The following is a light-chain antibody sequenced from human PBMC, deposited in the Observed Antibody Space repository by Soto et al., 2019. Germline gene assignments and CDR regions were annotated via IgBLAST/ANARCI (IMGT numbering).Light chain of an antibody. CDR1: ESVRSD. CDR3: QQYYMWPPV. CDR2: HAS. V-gene: IGKV3-15*01. J-gene: IGKJ2*01. Sequence: EIVMTQSPATLSVSPGASATLFCRASESVRSDLAWYRQKPGQAPRLLIYHASIRATGIPARFGGSGSGTEFTLTISCLQSGDVAVYFCQQYYMWPPVFGQGTKLQI.